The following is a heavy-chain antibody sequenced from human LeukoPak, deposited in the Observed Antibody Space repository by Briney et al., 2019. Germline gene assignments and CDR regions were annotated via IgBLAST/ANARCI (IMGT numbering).Heavy chain of an antibody. Sequence: SVKVSCKASGGTFSSYAISWVRQAPGQGLEWMGGIIPIFGTANYAQKFQGRVTITADESTSTAYMELSSLRSEDTAVYYCARDGDYYGSGSPFDYWGQGTLVPVSS. D-gene: IGHD3-10*01. CDR1: GGTFSSYA. CDR2: IIPIFGTA. J-gene: IGHJ4*02. V-gene: IGHV1-69*01. CDR3: ARDGDYYGSGSPFDY.